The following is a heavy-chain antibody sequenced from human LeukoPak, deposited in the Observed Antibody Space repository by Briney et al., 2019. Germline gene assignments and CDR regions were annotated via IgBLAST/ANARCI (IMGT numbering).Heavy chain of an antibody. D-gene: IGHD2-21*02. CDR2: ISGSGGST. J-gene: IGHJ1*01. CDR3: TSWGDTTAEYFQR. CDR1: GFTFSSYA. V-gene: IGHV3-23*01. Sequence: LGGSLRLSCAASGFTFSSYAMSWVRQAPGKGLEWVSAISGSGGSTYYADSVKGRFTISRDNAQNSMYLQMNSLRVEDTAVYYCTSWGDTTAEYFQRWGQGTLVTVSS.